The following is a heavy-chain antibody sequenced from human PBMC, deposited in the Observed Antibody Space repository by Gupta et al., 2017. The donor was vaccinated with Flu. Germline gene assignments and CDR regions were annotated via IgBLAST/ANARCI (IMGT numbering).Heavy chain of an antibody. Sequence: QVQLVQSGAEVKKPGASVKVSCKASGYTFTGYYMHWVRQAPGQELEWMGWINPNSGGTNYAQKVQGRVTMTRDTSISTAYMELSRLRSDDTAVYYCAKNIAVAGTYGMDVWGKGTTVTVSS. V-gene: IGHV1-2*02. CDR3: AKNIAVAGTYGMDV. J-gene: IGHJ6*04. D-gene: IGHD6-19*01. CDR2: INPNSGGT. CDR1: GYTFTGYY.